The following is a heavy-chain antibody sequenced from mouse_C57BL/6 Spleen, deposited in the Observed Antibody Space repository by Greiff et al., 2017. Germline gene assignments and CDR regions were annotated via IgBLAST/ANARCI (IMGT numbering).Heavy chain of an antibody. CDR3: ARGGYDYPYYFDD. Sequence: EVQRVESGGGLVKPGGSLKLSCAASGFTFSDYGMHWVRQAPEKGLEWVAYISSGSSTSYYADTVKGRFTISRDNAKNTLFLQMTMLRSEDTAMYYCARGGYDYPYYFDDWGQGTTLTVAS. D-gene: IGHD2-4*01. J-gene: IGHJ2*01. CDR2: ISSGSSTS. V-gene: IGHV5-17*01. CDR1: GFTFSDYG.